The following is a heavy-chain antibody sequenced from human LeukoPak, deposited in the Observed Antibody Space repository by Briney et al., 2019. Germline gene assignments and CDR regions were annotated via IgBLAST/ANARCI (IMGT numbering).Heavy chain of an antibody. D-gene: IGHD6-13*01. V-gene: IGHV3-23*01. CDR2: ISGSGGST. CDR1: GFTFSSYA. Sequence: GSLRLSCAASGFTFSSYAMSWVRQTPGKGLECVAPISGSGGSTYYADSVRGRFILSRDNSKNMLYLQMNSLRVDDTAVYYCAKSPAGSSWPSIDYWGQGTLVAVSS. CDR3: AKSPAGSSWPSIDY. J-gene: IGHJ4*02.